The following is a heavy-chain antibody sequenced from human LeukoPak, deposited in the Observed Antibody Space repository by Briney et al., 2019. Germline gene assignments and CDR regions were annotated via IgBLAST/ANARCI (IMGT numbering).Heavy chain of an antibody. Sequence: SETLSLTCTVSGGSINSSSYYWSWIRQPPGKGLEWIGYIYNSGSSNFNPSLKSRVTISVDTSKNQFSLRLRSVTAADTAVYYCARGGYSNWFDPWGQGTLVTVSS. V-gene: IGHV4-61*01. CDR1: GGSINSSSYY. D-gene: IGHD3-22*01. CDR3: ARGGYSNWFDP. J-gene: IGHJ5*02. CDR2: IYNSGSS.